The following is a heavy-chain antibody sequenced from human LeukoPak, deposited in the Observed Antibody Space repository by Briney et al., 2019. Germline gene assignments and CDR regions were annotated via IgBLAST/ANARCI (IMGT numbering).Heavy chain of an antibody. Sequence: GGSLRLSCAASGFTFSDHYMDWVRQAAGKGREWVGRCRNKANSYTTECAASVEGRFTISRDDAKNSLYLQKNSLKAEDTAVYYCAGEAGSYGPVVYWGQGTLVTVSS. D-gene: IGHD3-10*01. J-gene: IGHJ4*02. CDR1: GFTFSDHY. CDR3: AGEAGSYGPVVY. CDR2: CRNKANSYTT. V-gene: IGHV3-72*01.